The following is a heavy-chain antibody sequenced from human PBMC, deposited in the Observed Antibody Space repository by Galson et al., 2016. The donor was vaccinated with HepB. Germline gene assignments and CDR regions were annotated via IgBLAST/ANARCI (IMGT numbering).Heavy chain of an antibody. CDR1: GGSISSYY. CDR2: IFYSGST. V-gene: IGHV4-59*01. Sequence: SETLSLTCTISGGSISSYYWSWIRQSPGKGLEWIGYIFYSGSTSYNPSLKGRVTISVDTSKNQFSLKLRSVTVADTAVYYCARSPGSYWGQGTLVTVSS. D-gene: IGHD3-10*01. J-gene: IGHJ4*02. CDR3: ARSPGSY.